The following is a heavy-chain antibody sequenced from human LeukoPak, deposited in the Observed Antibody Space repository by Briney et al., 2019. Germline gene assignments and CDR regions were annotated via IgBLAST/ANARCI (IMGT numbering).Heavy chain of an antibody. CDR3: ARVDTVMAYYFDL. CDR2: IYSGGTT. CDR1: GFPLSTHC. V-gene: IGHV3-53*04. Sequence: GGSLRLSCAASGFPLSTHCMNLVRQAPGEGLEWVSTIYSGGTTYYADSVMGRFTISRHNSRNTLYLQMNSLRAEDTAVYYCARVDTVMAYYFDLWGQGTLVTVSS. D-gene: IGHD5-18*01. J-gene: IGHJ4*02.